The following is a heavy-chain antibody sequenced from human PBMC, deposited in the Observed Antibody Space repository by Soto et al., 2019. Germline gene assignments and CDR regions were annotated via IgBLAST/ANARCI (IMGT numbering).Heavy chain of an antibody. V-gene: IGHV1-18*01. D-gene: IGHD1-1*01. Sequence: QVQLVQSGPEVKKPGASVRVSCKASGYTFTSYAIAWVRQAPGQGLEYMGWISAYTGKTEYSQKLQSRVTITTDTSTTTSYMELRSLRSDDTAVYYCARNVFVCLAATDAPDDSWGQGTLVTVSS. CDR2: ISAYTGKT. CDR3: ARNVFVCLAATDAPDDS. J-gene: IGHJ4*02. CDR1: GYTFTSYA.